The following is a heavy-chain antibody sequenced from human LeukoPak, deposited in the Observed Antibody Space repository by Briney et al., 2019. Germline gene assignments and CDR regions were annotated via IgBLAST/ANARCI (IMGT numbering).Heavy chain of an antibody. CDR2: MQSTGNS. CDR3: ARDKRHSYGRYFDH. J-gene: IGHJ4*02. V-gene: IGHV4-59*01. CDR1: GDSISTSH. D-gene: IGHD5-18*01. Sequence: SETVSLTCSVSGDSISTSHWNWIRKPPGKGLEWIGYMQSTGNSKYNPSLRSRVTMFVDTSKNQVALILSSVTAADTAVYYCARDKRHSYGRYFDHWGQGALVTVSS.